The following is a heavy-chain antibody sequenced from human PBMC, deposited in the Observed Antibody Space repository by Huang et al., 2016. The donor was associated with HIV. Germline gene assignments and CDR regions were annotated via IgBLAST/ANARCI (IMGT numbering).Heavy chain of an antibody. Sequence: QVQLQESGPGLVKPSETLSLTCTVSGGSINNGFGTWIRQPPGKGLEWIGYVHDSGSITYNPSLKSRVTISVDTSKNQFSLKLTSVTAADTAIYFCARVTGSGPLFYYYAMDVWGQGTTVTVSS. CDR3: ARVTGSGPLFYYYAMDV. CDR1: GGSINNGF. V-gene: IGHV4-59*01. CDR2: VHDSGSI. J-gene: IGHJ6*02. D-gene: IGHD6-19*01.